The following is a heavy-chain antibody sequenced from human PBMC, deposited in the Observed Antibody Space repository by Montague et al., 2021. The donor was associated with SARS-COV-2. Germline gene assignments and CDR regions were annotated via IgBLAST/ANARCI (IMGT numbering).Heavy chain of an antibody. CDR1: GFTFNNYA. CDR2: MSYDRSNK. Sequence: SLRLSCAASGFTFNNYAMHWVRQAPGKGLEWVAIMSYDRSNKYYADSVKGRFAISRDNSKNTLYLQMNSLRAEDTAVYYCVRASLIKARIAVAGTTVYWGQGTLVTISS. CDR3: VRASLIKARIAVAGTTVY. V-gene: IGHV3-30*09. J-gene: IGHJ4*02. D-gene: IGHD6-19*01.